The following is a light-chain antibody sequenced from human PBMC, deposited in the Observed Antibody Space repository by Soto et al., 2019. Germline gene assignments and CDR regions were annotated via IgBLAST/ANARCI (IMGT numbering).Light chain of an antibody. V-gene: IGKV3-20*01. CDR1: QSVDSNY. Sequence: ENVLTQSPGTLSLSPGERATLSCRASQSVDSNYLAWYQQKPGQAPRLLIYGASIRASGVPDRFSGSGSGTDFTLTISRLQPEDFAVYYCPQYYTSRTFGQGTRLEI. CDR2: GAS. J-gene: IGKJ5*01. CDR3: PQYYTSRT.